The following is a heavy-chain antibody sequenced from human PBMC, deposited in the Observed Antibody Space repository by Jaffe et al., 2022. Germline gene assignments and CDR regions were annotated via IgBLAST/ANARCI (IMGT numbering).Heavy chain of an antibody. D-gene: IGHD3-22*01. J-gene: IGHJ5*02. CDR1: GYSISSGYY. V-gene: IGHV4-38-2*01. Sequence: QVQLQESGPGLVKPSETLSLTCAVSGYSISSGYYWGWIRQPPGKGLEWIGSIYHSGSTYYNPSLKSRVTISVDTSKNQFSLKLSSVTAADTAVYYCARHITMIVVAIREYNWFDPWGQGTLVTVSS. CDR3: ARHITMIVVAIREYNWFDP. CDR2: IYHSGST.